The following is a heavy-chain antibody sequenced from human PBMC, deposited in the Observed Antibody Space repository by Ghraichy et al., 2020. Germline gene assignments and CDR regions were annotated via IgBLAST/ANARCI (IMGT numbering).Heavy chain of an antibody. V-gene: IGHV3-21*01. CDR2: ISSSSSYI. J-gene: IGHJ6*03. CDR3: AKDYPVILIGPQVYYYYMDF. D-gene: IGHD3-9*01. CDR1: GFTFSSYS. Sequence: GGSLRLSCAASGFTFSSYSMNWVRQAPGKGLEWVSSISSSSSYIYYADSVKGRFTISRDNAKNSLYLQMNSLRAEDTAVYYCAKDYPVILIGPQVYYYYMDFWGKGTTVTVSS.